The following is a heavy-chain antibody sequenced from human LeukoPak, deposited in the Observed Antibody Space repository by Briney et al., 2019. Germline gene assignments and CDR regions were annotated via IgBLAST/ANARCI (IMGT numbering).Heavy chain of an antibody. J-gene: IGHJ4*02. CDR2: IYYSGST. CDR1: GGSISSGSYY. V-gene: IGHV4-30-2*03. Sequence: PSQTLSLTCTVSGGSISSGSYYWSWIRQPAGKGLEWIGSIYYSGSTYYNPSLKSRVTISVDTSKNQFSLKLSSVTAADTAVYYCARSQTGTTGFRIDYWGQGTLVTVSS. D-gene: IGHD1-7*01. CDR3: ARSQTGTTGFRIDY.